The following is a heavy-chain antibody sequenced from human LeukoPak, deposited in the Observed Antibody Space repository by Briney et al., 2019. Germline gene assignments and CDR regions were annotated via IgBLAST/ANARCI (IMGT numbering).Heavy chain of an antibody. Sequence: GASVKVSCKASGYTFTSYGISWVRQAPAQGLEWMGWISDYNGNTNYAQKLQGRVTMTTDTSTSTAYMELRSLRSDDTAVYYCASRGYSSSWSKGNYGMDVWGQGTTVTVSS. V-gene: IGHV1-18*01. J-gene: IGHJ6*02. CDR1: GYTFTSYG. CDR2: ISDYNGNT. CDR3: ASRGYSSSWSKGNYGMDV. D-gene: IGHD6-13*01.